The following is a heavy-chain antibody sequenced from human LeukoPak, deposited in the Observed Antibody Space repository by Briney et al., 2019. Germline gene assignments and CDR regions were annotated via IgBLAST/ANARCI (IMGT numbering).Heavy chain of an antibody. Sequence: PGGSLRLSCAASGFTFSSYAMHWVRQAPGKGLEWVAVISYHGSNKYYTDSVKGRFTISRDNSKNTLYLQMNSLRAEDTAVYYCAKSYRQTLAVAGFEFYYWGQGTLVTVSS. J-gene: IGHJ4*02. CDR1: GFTFSSYA. D-gene: IGHD6-19*01. CDR3: AKSYRQTLAVAGFEFYY. V-gene: IGHV3-30*04. CDR2: ISYHGSNK.